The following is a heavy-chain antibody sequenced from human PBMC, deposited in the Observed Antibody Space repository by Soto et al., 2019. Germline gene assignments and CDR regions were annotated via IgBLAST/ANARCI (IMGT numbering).Heavy chain of an antibody. CDR3: ARSGLALPYSSSHWFGS. V-gene: IGHV3-21*01. Sequence: PGGPQRLPSADSGFTFSTDGMNCVRTSPGKRLESLSSISVSGHYIYYAASVKGRFTISSDNGKNSLCLQMNRLRGEDMAVYYCARSGLALPYSSSHWFGSWGHGVLVSVS. CDR1: GFTFSTDG. D-gene: IGHD3-22*01. J-gene: IGHJ5*01. CDR2: ISVSGHYI.